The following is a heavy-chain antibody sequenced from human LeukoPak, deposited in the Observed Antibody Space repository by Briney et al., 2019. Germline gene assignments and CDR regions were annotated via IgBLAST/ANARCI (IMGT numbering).Heavy chain of an antibody. CDR2: INTNTGNP. V-gene: IGHV7-4-1*02. D-gene: IGHD2-15*01. CDR1: GYTFTSYG. J-gene: IGHJ4*02. Sequence: ASVKVSCKASGYTFTSYGISWVRQAPGQGLEWMGWINTNTGNPTYAQGFTGRFVFSLDTSVSTAYLQISSLKAEDTAVYYCARGRLCSGGSCYPSDNDYWGQGTLVTVSS. CDR3: ARGRLCSGGSCYPSDNDY.